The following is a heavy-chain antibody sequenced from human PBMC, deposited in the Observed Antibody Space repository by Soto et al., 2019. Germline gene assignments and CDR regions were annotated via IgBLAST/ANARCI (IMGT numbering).Heavy chain of an antibody. V-gene: IGHV3-74*01. CDR1: GFSFSSYW. D-gene: IGHD3-3*01. Sequence: EVQLVESGGGLVQPGGSLRLSCAASGFSFSSYWMHWVRQAPGKGLVWVSHINSDGSSTNYADSVKGRFTISRDNAKNTLYLQMNRLRVEDTAVYYCARSEGRFLEWFHFDYWGQGTLVTVSS. J-gene: IGHJ4*02. CDR3: ARSEGRFLEWFHFDY. CDR2: INSDGSST.